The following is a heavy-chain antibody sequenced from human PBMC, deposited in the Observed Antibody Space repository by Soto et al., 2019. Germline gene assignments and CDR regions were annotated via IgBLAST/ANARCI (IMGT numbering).Heavy chain of an antibody. Sequence: GASVKVSCKASGYTFTSYDINWVRQATGQGLEWMGWMNPNSGNTGYAQKFQGRVTMTRNTSISTAYMELSSLRSEDTAVYYCASSGGNIVLMGLSGMDVWGQGTTVTVSS. V-gene: IGHV1-8*01. CDR1: GYTFTSYD. D-gene: IGHD2-8*01. CDR2: MNPNSGNT. CDR3: ASSGGNIVLMGLSGMDV. J-gene: IGHJ6*02.